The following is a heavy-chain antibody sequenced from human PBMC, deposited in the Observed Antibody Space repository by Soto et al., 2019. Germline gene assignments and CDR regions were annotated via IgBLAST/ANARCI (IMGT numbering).Heavy chain of an antibody. CDR1: GFTFSSYS. CDR2: ISSSSSTI. J-gene: IGHJ3*02. V-gene: IGHV3-48*01. D-gene: IGHD2-8*01. CDR3: ARDFGVSWTSHAFDI. Sequence: GGSLRLSCAASGFTFSSYSMNWVRQAPGKGLEWVSYISSSSSTIYYVDSVKGRFTISRDNAKNSLYLQMNSLRAEDTAVYYCARDFGVSWTSHAFDIWGQGTMVTVSS.